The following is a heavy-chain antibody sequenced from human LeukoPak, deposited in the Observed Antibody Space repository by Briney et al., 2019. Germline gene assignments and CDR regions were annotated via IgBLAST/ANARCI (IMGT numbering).Heavy chain of an antibody. D-gene: IGHD5-18*01. V-gene: IGHV4-61*02. Sequence: SETLSLTCTVSGGSISSGSYYWSWIRQPAGKGLEWIGRIYTSGSTNYNPSLKSRVTISVDTSKNQFSLKLSSVTAADTAVYYCARVWDTAMGYYYYMDVWGKGTTVTVSS. J-gene: IGHJ6*03. CDR1: GGSISSGSYY. CDR3: ARVWDTAMGYYYYMDV. CDR2: IYTSGST.